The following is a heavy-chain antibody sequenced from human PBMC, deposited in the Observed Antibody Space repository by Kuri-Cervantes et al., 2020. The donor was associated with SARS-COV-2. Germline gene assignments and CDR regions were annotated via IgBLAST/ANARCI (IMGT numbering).Heavy chain of an antibody. CDR1: GGTFSSYA. Sequence: SVKVSCKASGGTFSSYAISWVRQAPGQGLEWMGGIIPIFGTANYAQKFQGRVTITADESTSTAYMELSSLRSEDTAVYYCARRQGGSSSRLWYAFDIWGQGTMVTVSS. V-gene: IGHV1-69*13. CDR2: IIPIFGTA. D-gene: IGHD6-13*01. J-gene: IGHJ3*02. CDR3: ARRQGGSSSRLWYAFDI.